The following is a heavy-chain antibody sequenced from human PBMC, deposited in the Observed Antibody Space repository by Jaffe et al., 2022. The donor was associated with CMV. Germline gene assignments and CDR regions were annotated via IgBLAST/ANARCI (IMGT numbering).Heavy chain of an antibody. CDR1: GFTFSSYE. CDR3: AREYCSGGSCSLGGYYMDV. J-gene: IGHJ6*03. D-gene: IGHD2-15*01. CDR2: ISSSGSTI. Sequence: EVQLVESGGGLVQPGGSLRLSCAASGFTFSSYEMNWVRQAPGKGLEWVSYISSSGSTIYYADSVKGRFTISRDNAKNSLYLQMNSLRAEDTAVYYCAREYCSGGSCSLGGYYMDVWGKGTTVTVSS. V-gene: IGHV3-48*03.